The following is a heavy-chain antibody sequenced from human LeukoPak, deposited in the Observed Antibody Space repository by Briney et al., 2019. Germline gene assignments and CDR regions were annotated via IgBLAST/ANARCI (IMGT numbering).Heavy chain of an antibody. J-gene: IGHJ3*02. CDR2: IKSKTDGGTT. D-gene: IGHD1-26*01. V-gene: IGHV3-15*01. CDR1: GFTFSNAW. CDR3: VVGATSVYAFDI. Sequence: PGGSLRLSCAASGFTFSNAWMSWVRQAPGKGLEWVGRIKSKTDGGTTDYAAPVKGRFTISRDDSKNTLYLQMNSLKTEDTAVYYCVVGATSVYAFDIWGQGTMVTVSS.